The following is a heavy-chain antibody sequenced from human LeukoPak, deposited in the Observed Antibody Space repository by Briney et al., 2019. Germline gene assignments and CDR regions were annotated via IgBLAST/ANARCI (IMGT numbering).Heavy chain of an antibody. CDR2: INSDGSST. J-gene: IGHJ4*02. Sequence: GGSLRLSCAASGFTFSSYWMHWVRQAPGKGLVWVSRINSDGSSTSYADSVKGRFTISRDNAKNTLYLQMNSLRAEDTAVYYCARDLGYYYDFWSGYYRFDYWGQGTLVTVSS. CDR1: GFTFSSYW. CDR3: ARDLGYYYDFWSGYYRFDY. D-gene: IGHD3-3*01. V-gene: IGHV3-74*01.